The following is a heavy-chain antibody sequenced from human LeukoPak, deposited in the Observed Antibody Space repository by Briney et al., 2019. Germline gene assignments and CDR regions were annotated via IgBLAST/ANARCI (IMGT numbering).Heavy chain of an antibody. CDR1: GGSISSSSYY. J-gene: IGHJ4*02. CDR2: IYYSGST. V-gene: IGHV4-39*01. D-gene: IGHD4-23*01. Sequence: SETLSLTCTVSGGSISSSSYYWGWIRQPPGKGLEWIGSIYYSGSTYYNPSLNSRVTISVDTSKNQFSLKLSSVTSADTAVYYCATGDGGNVKFDYWGQGTLVTVSS. CDR3: ATGDGGNVKFDY.